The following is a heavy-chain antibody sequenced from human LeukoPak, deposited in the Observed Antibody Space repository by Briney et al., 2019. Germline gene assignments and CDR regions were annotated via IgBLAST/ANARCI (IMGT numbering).Heavy chain of an antibody. CDR3: ARQGGSSSPYYYYYMDV. J-gene: IGHJ6*03. CDR2: IFQSGNT. V-gene: IGHV4-38-2*01. CDR1: GYSISSGYY. D-gene: IGHD6-13*01. Sequence: SETLSLTCAVSGYSISSGYYWGWFRQPPGKGLEWIGCIFQSGNTYYNPSLKSRVSISVDTSNNHFSLKLTSVTAADSAVYYCARQGGSSSPYYYYYMDVRGKGTTVTVSS.